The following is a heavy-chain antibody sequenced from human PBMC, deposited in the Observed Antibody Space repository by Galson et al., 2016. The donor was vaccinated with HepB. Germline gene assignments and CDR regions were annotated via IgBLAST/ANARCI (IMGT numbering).Heavy chain of an antibody. CDR2: IYPGDSDT. CDR3: ARRSSDAFDI. V-gene: IGHV5-51*01. D-gene: IGHD3-10*01. J-gene: IGHJ3*02. CDR1: GYSFTSYW. Sequence: QSGAEVKKPGESLKISCEGSGYSFTSYWIGWVRQMPGKGLEWMGTIYPGDSDTRYSPSSQGQVTISADKSTSAAYLRWNSLKASDTAIYYCARRSSDAFDIWGQGTMVTVSS.